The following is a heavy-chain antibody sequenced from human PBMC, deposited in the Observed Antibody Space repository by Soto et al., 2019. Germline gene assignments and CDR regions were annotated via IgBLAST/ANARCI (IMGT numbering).Heavy chain of an antibody. D-gene: IGHD3-10*01. CDR2: ISANGGST. J-gene: IGHJ5*02. CDR3: ATGSYGSEGYYTRAKGNWFDP. CDR1: GFTLSSYA. Sequence: EVQVLESGGGLVQPGGSLRLSCASSGFTLSSYAMSWVRQAPGKGLEWVSAISANGGSTYYADSVKGRFTISRDDSKNTLYLQMSSLSAEDTAVYFCATGSYGSEGYYTRAKGNWFDPWGQGTLVTVSS. V-gene: IGHV3-23*01.